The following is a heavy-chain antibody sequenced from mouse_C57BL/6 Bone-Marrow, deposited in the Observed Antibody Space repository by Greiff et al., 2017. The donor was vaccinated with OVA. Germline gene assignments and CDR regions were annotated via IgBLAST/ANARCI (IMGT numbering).Heavy chain of an antibody. J-gene: IGHJ4*01. CDR3: ARWAVVATDAMDY. Sequence: VQLQQPGAELVKPGASVKLSCKASGYTFTSYWMHWVKQRPGQGLEWIGMIHPNSGSTNYNEKFKSKATLTVDKSSPTAYMQLSSLTSEDSAVYYCARWAVVATDAMDYWGQGTSVTVSS. V-gene: IGHV1-64*01. CDR2: IHPNSGST. D-gene: IGHD1-1*01. CDR1: GYTFTSYW.